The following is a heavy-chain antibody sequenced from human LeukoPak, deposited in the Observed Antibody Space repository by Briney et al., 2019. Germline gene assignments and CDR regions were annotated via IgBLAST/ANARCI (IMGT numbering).Heavy chain of an antibody. D-gene: IGHD6-19*01. Sequence: PGGSLRLSCAAFGFTFAEYTMHWVRQAPGKGLEWVSLISWNGARIHYGDSVKGRFTISRDNSKNSLYLQMNSLRTEDTALYHCVKDLVAASENVRGWYPMDYWGQGTLVTVSS. J-gene: IGHJ4*02. CDR1: GFTFAEYT. V-gene: IGHV3-43*01. CDR2: ISWNGARI. CDR3: VKDLVAASENVRGWYPMDY.